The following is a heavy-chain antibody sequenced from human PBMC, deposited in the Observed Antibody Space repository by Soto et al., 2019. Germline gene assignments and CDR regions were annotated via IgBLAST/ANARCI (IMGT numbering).Heavy chain of an antibody. CDR1: GGSLSGYY. J-gene: IGHJ4*02. D-gene: IGHD5-12*01. CDR3: ARGQEGGGATH. Sequence: QVQLQQWGAGLLKPSETLSLNCAVNGGSLSGYYWSWIRQPPGKGLEWIGEIKDGGRTNYSPSLMIRAASSSGTSNTQCSRRLFSVTAADTGVGYWARGQEGGGATHWAQGTLVTVSS. V-gene: IGHV4-34*01. CDR2: IKDGGRT.